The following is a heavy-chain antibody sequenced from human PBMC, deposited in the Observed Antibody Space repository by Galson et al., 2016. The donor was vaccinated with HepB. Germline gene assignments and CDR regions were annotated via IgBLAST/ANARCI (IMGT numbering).Heavy chain of an antibody. CDR1: GFSFSRHS. CDR3: ARGWRTYYRYFEH. D-gene: IGHD1-26*01. Sequence: SLRLSCAASGFSFSRHSMNWVRQAPGKGLEWVAYINDRSRSIFYAASVKGRFTISRDNAKNSLYLQMNSLRGEDTAVYYCARGWRTYYRYFEHWGQGSQVTVSS. V-gene: IGHV3-48*04. J-gene: IGHJ1*01. CDR2: INDRSRSI.